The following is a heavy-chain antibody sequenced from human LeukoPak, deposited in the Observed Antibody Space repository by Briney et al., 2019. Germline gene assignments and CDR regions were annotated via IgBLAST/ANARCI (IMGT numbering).Heavy chain of an antibody. CDR1: GGSISTSNYY. V-gene: IGHV4-39*07. CDR3: ARRPGRLRETNWFDP. Sequence: PSETLSLTCTVSGGSISTSNYYWGWIRQPPGKGLEWIGNIFYSGSTYYSPSLKSRVTISLDTSRNQFSLKLNSVTAADTAVYYCARRPGRLRETNWFDPWGQGTLVTVSS. J-gene: IGHJ5*02. D-gene: IGHD4-17*01. CDR2: IFYSGST.